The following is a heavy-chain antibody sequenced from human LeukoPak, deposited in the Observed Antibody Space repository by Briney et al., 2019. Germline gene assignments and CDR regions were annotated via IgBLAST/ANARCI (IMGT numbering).Heavy chain of an antibody. CDR2: IYYSGST. D-gene: IGHD1-26*01. V-gene: IGHV4-31*03. CDR3: ARGRYSGSYCYYYYMDV. J-gene: IGHJ6*03. Sequence: SETLSLTCTVSGGSISSGGYYWSWIRQHPGKGLEWIGYIYYSGSTYYNPSLKSRVTIPVDTSKNQFSLKLSSVTAADTAVYYCARGRYSGSYCYYYYMDVWGKGTTVTVSS. CDR1: GGSISSGGYY.